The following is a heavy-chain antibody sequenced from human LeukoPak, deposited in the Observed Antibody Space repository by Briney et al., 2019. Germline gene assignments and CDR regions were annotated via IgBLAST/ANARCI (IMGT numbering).Heavy chain of an antibody. CDR2: ISSSGSTV. Sequence: GGSLRLSCAASGFTFSTYEMHWVRQAPGKGLEWVSDISSSGSTVYYADSVKGRFTTSRDNAKNFLYLQMHSLRAEDTAVYYCSLLAVASPQDYWGQGTLVTVSS. V-gene: IGHV3-48*03. D-gene: IGHD6-19*01. CDR1: GFTFSTYE. CDR3: SLLAVASPQDY. J-gene: IGHJ4*02.